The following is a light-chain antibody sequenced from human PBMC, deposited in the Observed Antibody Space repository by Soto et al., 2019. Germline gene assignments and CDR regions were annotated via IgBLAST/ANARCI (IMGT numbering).Light chain of an antibody. Sequence: QSALTQPRSVSGSPGQSVTISCTGTSSDVGGYNYVSWYQQHPGKAPKLMIYDVSKRPSGVPDRFSGSKSGNTASLTISGLQAEDEADYYCSSYAGRYTYVFG. J-gene: IGLJ1*01. CDR2: DVS. CDR1: SSDVGGYNY. CDR3: SSYAGRYTYV. V-gene: IGLV2-11*01.